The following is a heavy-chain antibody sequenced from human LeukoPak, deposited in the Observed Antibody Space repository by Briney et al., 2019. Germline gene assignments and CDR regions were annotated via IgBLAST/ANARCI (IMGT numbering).Heavy chain of an antibody. CDR2: IKSKSEGGTT. J-gene: IGHJ3*02. CDR3: ARVSDDAFDI. V-gene: IGHV3-15*01. CDR1: GFTFSNAW. Sequence: PGGSLRLSCAASGFTFSNAWMSWVRQAPGKGLEWVGRIKSKSEGGTTDYAAPVKGRFTISRDDSKNTLYLEMNSLKTEDTAVYYCARVSDDAFDIWGQGTMVTVSS.